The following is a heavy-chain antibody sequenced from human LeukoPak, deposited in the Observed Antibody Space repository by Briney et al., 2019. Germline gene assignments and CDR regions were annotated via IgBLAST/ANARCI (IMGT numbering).Heavy chain of an antibody. CDR1: GFTFSSYA. J-gene: IGHJ5*02. CDR3: VRDMIVVVISNWFDP. D-gene: IGHD3-22*01. Sequence: GGSLRLSCAASGFTFSSYAMNWVRQAPGKGLEWVAVISYDGSNKYYADSVKGRFTISRDNSKSTLYLQMNSLRAEDTAEYYCVRDMIVVVISNWFDPWGQGTLVTVSS. V-gene: IGHV3-30*04. CDR2: ISYDGSNK.